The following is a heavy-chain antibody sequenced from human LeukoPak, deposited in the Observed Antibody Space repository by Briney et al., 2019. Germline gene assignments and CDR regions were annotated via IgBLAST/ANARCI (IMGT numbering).Heavy chain of an antibody. CDR3: TTNTAPDYYGSGSYYNVI. V-gene: IGHV3-15*01. CDR2: IKRKIDGGTT. D-gene: IGHD3-10*01. Sequence: GGSLRLSCAASGFTFSNAWMNWVRQAPGKGLEGVGRIKRKIDGGTTDYAAPVKGRFTISKDDSKNMLYLQMNSLKTEDTAVYYCTTNTAPDYYGSGSYYNVIWGQGTLVTVSS. J-gene: IGHJ4*02. CDR1: GFTFSNAW.